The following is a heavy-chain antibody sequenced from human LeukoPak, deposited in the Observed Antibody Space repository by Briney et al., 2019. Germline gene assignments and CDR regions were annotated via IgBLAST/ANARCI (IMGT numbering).Heavy chain of an antibody. V-gene: IGHV3-9*01. CDR3: AKDIHYYDSSGGSDY. D-gene: IGHD3-22*01. CDR1: GFTFDDYA. Sequence: PGGSLRLSCAASGFTFDDYAMHWVRQAPGKGLEWVAGISWNSGSVCYADSVKGRFTISRDNAKNSLFLQMNSLRAEDTALYYCAKDIHYYDSSGGSDYWGQGTLVTVSS. J-gene: IGHJ4*02. CDR2: ISWNSGSV.